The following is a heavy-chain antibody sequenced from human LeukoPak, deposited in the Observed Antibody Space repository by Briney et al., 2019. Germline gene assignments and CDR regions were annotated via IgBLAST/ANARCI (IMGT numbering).Heavy chain of an antibody. J-gene: IGHJ4*02. Sequence: GGSLRLSCAASGFTVSSNYMSWVRQAPGKGLEWVSVIYRGGSTYYADSVKGRFTISRHNSKNTLYLQMNSPRAEDTAMYYCARESGLLGDYWGQGTLVTVSS. V-gene: IGHV3-53*04. CDR1: GFTVSSNY. CDR3: ARESGLLGDY. D-gene: IGHD3-22*01. CDR2: IYRGGST.